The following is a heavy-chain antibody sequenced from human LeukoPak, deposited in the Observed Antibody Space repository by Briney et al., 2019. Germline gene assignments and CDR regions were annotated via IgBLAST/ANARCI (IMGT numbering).Heavy chain of an antibody. D-gene: IGHD6-6*01. CDR2: IKQDGSEK. V-gene: IGHV3-7*01. Sequence: GGSLRLSCAASGFTFSSYWMSWVRQAPGKGLEWVANIKQDGSEKFYVDSVKGRFTISRDNAKKSVFLQMNSLRAEDTAVYYCAREFSQYGSSSSWSQGTLVTVSS. CDR1: GFTFSSYW. J-gene: IGHJ4*02. CDR3: AREFSQYGSSSS.